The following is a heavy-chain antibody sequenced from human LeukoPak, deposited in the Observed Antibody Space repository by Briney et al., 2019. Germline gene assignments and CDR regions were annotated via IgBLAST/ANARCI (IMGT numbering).Heavy chain of an antibody. Sequence: ASVKVSCKASGYTFTSYGISWVRQAPGQGLEWMGWINPNSGGTNYAQKFQGRVTMTRDTSISTAYMELSRLRSDDTAVYYCAGYDSPGVGYFDYWGQGTLVTVSS. CDR1: GYTFTSYG. CDR2: INPNSGGT. D-gene: IGHD3-10*01. J-gene: IGHJ4*02. CDR3: AGYDSPGVGYFDY. V-gene: IGHV1-2*02.